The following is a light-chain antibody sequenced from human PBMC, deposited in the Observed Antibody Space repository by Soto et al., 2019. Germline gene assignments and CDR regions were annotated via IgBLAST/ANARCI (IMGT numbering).Light chain of an antibody. CDR1: QSVFHSANNMNY. CDR2: AAS. Sequence: DPVLIPSPDSLAVSLGESSTINCKSSQSVFHSANNMNYLAWYQQKTGEDPKLLIYAASTLYGGVPSRFSGSGSGTEFTLAISSLQPEDFATDYCQQFNDYPITFGQGTRLEIK. V-gene: IGKV4-1*01. J-gene: IGKJ5*01. CDR3: QQFNDYPIT.